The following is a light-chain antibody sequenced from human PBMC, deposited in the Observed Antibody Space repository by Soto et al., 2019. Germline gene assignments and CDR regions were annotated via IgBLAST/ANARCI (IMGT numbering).Light chain of an antibody. CDR3: QQYGSSGT. CDR1: KSVSNNY. Sequence: EIVLTQSPGTLSLSPGEITTLXXRASKSVSNNYLAWYQQKPGQAPXLLIYGASNRATGIPDRFSGSGSGTDFTLTISRLEPEDFAVYYCQQYGSSGTFGQGTKVDIK. J-gene: IGKJ1*01. CDR2: GAS. V-gene: IGKV3-20*01.